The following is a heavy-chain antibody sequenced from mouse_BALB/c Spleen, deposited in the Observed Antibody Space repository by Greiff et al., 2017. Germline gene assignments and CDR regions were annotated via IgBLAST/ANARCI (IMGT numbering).Heavy chain of an antibody. Sequence: VKLQQSGAELVRPGTSVKVSCKASGYAFTNYLIEWVKQRPGQGLEWIGVINPGSGGTNYNEKFKGKATLTADKSSSTAYMQLSSLTSDDSAVYFCARSPYYYGSREAWGQGTTLTVSS. CDR1: GYAFTNYL. CDR2: INPGSGGT. D-gene: IGHD1-1*01. V-gene: IGHV1-54*01. J-gene: IGHJ2*01. CDR3: ARSPYYYGSREA.